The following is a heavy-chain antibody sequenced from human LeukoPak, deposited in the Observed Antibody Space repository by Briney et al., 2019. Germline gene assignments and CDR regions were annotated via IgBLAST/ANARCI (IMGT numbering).Heavy chain of an antibody. CDR1: GFAFTHCS. CDR3: VRGGVADGNYFGD. CDR2: ITGDTNGI. Sequence: GGSLRLSCVTSGFAFTHCSMNWVRQAPGKGLEWLSYITGDTNGIYYADSVKGRFIISRDNAKNSVYLQMNSLSVEDTAVYYYVRGGVADGNYFGDWGQGTVVTVSS. D-gene: IGHD3-10*01. J-gene: IGHJ4*02. V-gene: IGHV3-48*01.